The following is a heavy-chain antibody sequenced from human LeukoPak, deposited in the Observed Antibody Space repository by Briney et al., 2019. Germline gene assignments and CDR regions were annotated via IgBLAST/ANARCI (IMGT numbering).Heavy chain of an antibody. CDR2: IIPIFGTA. Sequence: SVKVSCKASGGTFSSYAISWVRQAPGQGLEWMGGIIPIFGTANYAQKFQGRVTITAAESTGTAYMELSSLRSEDTAVYYCARDRRRQWVCIVSHFYYGRDVWGKGNTVTVSS. CDR3: ARDRRRQWVCIVSHFYYGRDV. D-gene: IGHD6-19*01. CDR1: GGTFSSYA. V-gene: IGHV1-69*01. J-gene: IGHJ6*04.